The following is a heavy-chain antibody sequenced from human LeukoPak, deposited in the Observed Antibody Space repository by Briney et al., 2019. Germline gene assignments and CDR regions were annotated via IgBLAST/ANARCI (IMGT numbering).Heavy chain of an antibody. V-gene: IGHV3-48*03. J-gene: IGHJ3*02. CDR1: GFTFSSYE. CDR2: ISSSAGTI. D-gene: IGHD5-24*01. CDR3: PREGGDGRSDAFDI. Sequence: PGGSLRLSCAASGFTFSSYEMNWVRQAPGKGLEWVSYISSSAGTIYYADSVKGRFTISRDNAKNSLYLQMNSLRAEDTAVYYCPREGGDGRSDAFDIWGQGTMVTVSS.